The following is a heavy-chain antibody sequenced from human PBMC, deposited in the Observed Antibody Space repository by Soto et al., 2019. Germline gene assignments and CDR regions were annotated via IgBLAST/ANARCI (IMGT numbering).Heavy chain of an antibody. CDR3: ARAVAARSENQSNWFDP. D-gene: IGHD6-6*01. J-gene: IGHJ5*02. Sequence: QVQLQESGPGLVKPSQTLSLTCTVSGGSISSGDYYWSWIRQPPGKGLEWIGYIYYSGSTYYNPXLMSRVTISLXXSXTXXSLQLSSVTAADTAVYYCARAVAARSENQSNWFDPWGQGTLVTVSS. V-gene: IGHV4-30-4*01. CDR1: GGSISSGDYY. CDR2: IYYSGST.